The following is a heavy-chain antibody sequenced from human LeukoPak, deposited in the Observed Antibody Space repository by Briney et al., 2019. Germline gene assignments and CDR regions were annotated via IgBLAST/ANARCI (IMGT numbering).Heavy chain of an antibody. Sequence: SETLSLTCTVSGGSISSYYWSWIRQPPGKGLEWIGYIYYSGSTNYNPSLKSRVTISVDTSKNQFSLKLSSVTAADTAVYYCARGWGSSWFGYWGQGTLVTVSS. CDR2: IYYSGST. V-gene: IGHV4-59*01. CDR1: GGSISSYY. J-gene: IGHJ4*02. CDR3: ARGWGSSWFGY. D-gene: IGHD6-13*01.